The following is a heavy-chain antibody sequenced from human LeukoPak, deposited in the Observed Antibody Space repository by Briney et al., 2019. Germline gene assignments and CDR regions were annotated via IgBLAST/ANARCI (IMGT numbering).Heavy chain of an antibody. CDR3: ARGNYYYYYMDV. J-gene: IGHJ6*03. CDR1: GYSISSGYY. CDR2: IYHSGST. V-gene: IGHV4-38-2*02. Sequence: SETLSLTCTVSGYSISSGYYWGWIRQPPGKGLGGIGIIYHSGSTYYNPSRKSRVTISVDTSKNQFSLKLSSVTAADTAVYYCARGNYYYYYMDVWGKGTTVTVSS.